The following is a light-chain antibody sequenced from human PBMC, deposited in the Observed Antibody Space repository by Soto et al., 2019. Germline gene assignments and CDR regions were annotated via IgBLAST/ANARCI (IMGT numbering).Light chain of an antibody. CDR1: NSDIGAYDY. J-gene: IGLJ3*02. Sequence: QLVLTQPASVSGSPGQSITISCSGTNSDIGAYDYVSWYQQHPGKAPKLMIYEVNKRPSGVPDRFSGSKSGNTASLTVSGLQAEDEADYYCSSYAGGNNWVFGGGSKLTVL. V-gene: IGLV2-8*01. CDR3: SSYAGGNNWV. CDR2: EVN.